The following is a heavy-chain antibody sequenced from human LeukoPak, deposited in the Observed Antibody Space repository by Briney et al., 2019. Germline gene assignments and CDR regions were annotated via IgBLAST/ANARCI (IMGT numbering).Heavy chain of an antibody. CDR1: GYTFTGYY. CDR2: INPNSGGT. CDR3: ARLTVGSRRYIYDYPY. D-gene: IGHD5-18*01. V-gene: IGHV1-2*02. J-gene: IGHJ4*02. Sequence: ASVKVSCKASGYTFTGYYMHWVRQAPGQGLEWMGWINPNSGGTNYAQKFQGRVTMTRDTSISTAYMELSRLRSDDTAVYYCARLTVGSRRYIYDYPYWGQGTLVTVSS.